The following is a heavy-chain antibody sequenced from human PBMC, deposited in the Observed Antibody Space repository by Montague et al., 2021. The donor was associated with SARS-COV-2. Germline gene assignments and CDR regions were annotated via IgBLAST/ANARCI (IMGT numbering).Heavy chain of an antibody. CDR3: ARGGAPWLRVRLVY. V-gene: IGHV4-34*01. D-gene: IGHD5-12*01. CDR2: VSHTGKP. CDR1: EGSFSGFY. Sequence: SETLSLTCAVTEGSFSGFYWCWIRQPPGRGLEWIGEVSHTGKPNYNPTLESRVTMSADTSRNQFSLRLYSVTAADTAMYYCARGGAPWLRVRLVYWGQGSLVTVSS. J-gene: IGHJ4*01.